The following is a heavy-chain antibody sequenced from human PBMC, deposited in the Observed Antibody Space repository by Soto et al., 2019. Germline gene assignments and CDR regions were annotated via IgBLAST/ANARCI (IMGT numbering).Heavy chain of an antibody. J-gene: IGHJ4*02. CDR3: ARRTYYYDSSGYCFDY. CDR2: INAGNGNT. V-gene: IGHV1-3*01. D-gene: IGHD3-22*01. Sequence: ASVKVSCKASGCTFTSYAMHWVRQAPGQRLEWMGWINAGNGNTKYSQKFQGRVTITRDTSASTAYMELSSLRSEDTAVYYCARRTYYYDSSGYCFDYWGQGTMVTVSS. CDR1: GCTFTSYA.